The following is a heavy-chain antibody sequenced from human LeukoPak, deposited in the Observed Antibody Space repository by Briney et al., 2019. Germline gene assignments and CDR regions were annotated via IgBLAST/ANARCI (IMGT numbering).Heavy chain of an antibody. CDR3: ARGKGPAARRFDY. J-gene: IGHJ4*02. D-gene: IGHD2-2*01. CDR1: GGSFSGYY. CDR2: INHSGST. V-gene: IGHV4-34*01. Sequence: PSETLSLTCAVYGGSFSGYYWSWIRQPQGKGLEWIGEINHSGSTNYNPSLKSRVTISVDTSKNQFSLKLSSVTAADTAVYYCARGKGPAARRFDYWGQGTLVTVSS.